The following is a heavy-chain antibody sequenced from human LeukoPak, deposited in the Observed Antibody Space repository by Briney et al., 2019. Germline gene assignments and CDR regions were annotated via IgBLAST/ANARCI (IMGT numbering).Heavy chain of an antibody. V-gene: IGHV4-31*03. CDR3: ASSGYSYGYYFDY. J-gene: IGHJ4*02. Sequence: SETLSLTCTVSGGSISSGGYYWSWIRQHPGKGLEWIGYIYYSGSTYYNPSLKSRVTISVDTSKNQFSLKLSSVTAADTAVYYCASSGYSYGYYFDYWGQGTLVTVSS. CDR1: GGSISSGGYY. D-gene: IGHD5-18*01. CDR2: IYYSGST.